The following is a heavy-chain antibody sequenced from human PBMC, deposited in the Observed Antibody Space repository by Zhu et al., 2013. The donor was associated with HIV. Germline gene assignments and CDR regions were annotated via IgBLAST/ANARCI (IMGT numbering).Heavy chain of an antibody. J-gene: IGHJ4*02. CDR1: GGTFSSYA. CDR3: APSASYDSSGYYRLLY. Sequence: QVQLVQSGAEVKKPGSSVKVSCKASGGTFSSYAISWVRQAPGQGLEWMGSIHPNTGRTKFAHNYRGTVTLTRDTSISTVYMQMSGLSFDDTAVYYCAPSASYDSSGYYRLLYWGQGTLVTVSS. V-gene: IGHV1-2*02. CDR2: IHPNTGRT. D-gene: IGHD3-22*01.